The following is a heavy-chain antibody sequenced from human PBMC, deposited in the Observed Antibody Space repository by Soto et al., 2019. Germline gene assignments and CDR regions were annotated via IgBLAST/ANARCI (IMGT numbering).Heavy chain of an antibody. D-gene: IGHD1-26*01. CDR3: AVQGATFDY. V-gene: IGHV3-7*01. CDR1: GFTFSSYW. Sequence: GGSLRLSCAASGFTFSSYWMSWVRQAPGKGLECVANINQDGSGKYYVDSVKGRFTISRDNAKNSLSLQMNSLRAEDTAVYYCAVQGATFDYWGQGTLVTVSS. J-gene: IGHJ4*02. CDR2: INQDGSGK.